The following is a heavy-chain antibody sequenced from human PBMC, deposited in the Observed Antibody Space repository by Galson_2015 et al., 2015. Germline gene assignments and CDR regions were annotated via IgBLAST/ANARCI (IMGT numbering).Heavy chain of an antibody. V-gene: IGHV4-39*01. CDR2: INYSGTT. D-gene: IGHD3/OR15-3a*01. Sequence: SETLSLTCTVSGGSISGSNYFWGWLRQPPGRRPEWIGSINYSGTTHYTPSLESRVTMSVDTSKDQFSLRLTYVTAADTAIYYCARLMPTRSQHHSPPEDCWGQGTLVTVSS. CDR1: GGSISGSNYF. CDR3: ARLMPTRSQHHSPPEDC. J-gene: IGHJ4*02.